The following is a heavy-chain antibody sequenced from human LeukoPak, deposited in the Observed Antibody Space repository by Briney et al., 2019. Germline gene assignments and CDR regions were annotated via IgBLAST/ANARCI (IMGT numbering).Heavy chain of an antibody. J-gene: IGHJ4*02. CDR1: GGSISNYY. D-gene: IGHD5-18*01. V-gene: IGHV4-59*01. Sequence: PSETLSLTCSFSGGSISNYYWSRVRQPPGKGLEWIGYIYYSGSTDYNPSLKSRVTISIDTSKNHFSLRLSSVTAADTASYYCARGYAYGPNYYFDYWGQGTLVTVSS. CDR2: IYYSGST. CDR3: ARGYAYGPNYYFDY.